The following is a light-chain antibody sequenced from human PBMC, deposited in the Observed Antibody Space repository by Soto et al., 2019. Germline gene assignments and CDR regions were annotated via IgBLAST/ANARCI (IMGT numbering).Light chain of an antibody. CDR3: QQYVKLPYP. CDR2: DTT. J-gene: IGKJ2*01. Sequence: DIQMTQSPPSLAASVGDTVTITCQASQDLTNYLNWYQQKPGEAPKLLIYDTTTLEEGVPSRFSGRGSGTHFTFTIYCLQPEDAAIYSCQQYVKLPYPFGQGTKLEIK. CDR1: QDLTNY. V-gene: IGKV1-33*01.